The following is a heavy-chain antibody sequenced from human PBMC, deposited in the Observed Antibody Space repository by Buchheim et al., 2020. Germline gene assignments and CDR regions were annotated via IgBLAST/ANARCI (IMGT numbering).Heavy chain of an antibody. V-gene: IGHV3-30*18. J-gene: IGHJ4*02. CDR2: TSYDGRHE. CDR1: GFNFSTFG. D-gene: IGHD3-10*01. CDR3: AKVGYGSWSYLLRSFDY. Sequence: QVQLVESGGGVVQPGGSLRLSCAASGFNFSTFGMHWVRQAPGKGLEWVAVTSYDGRHEYSEDSVKGRFTISRDNSTNTLYLQMDSLGAEDTAVYYCAKVGYGSWSYLLRSFDYWGQGTL.